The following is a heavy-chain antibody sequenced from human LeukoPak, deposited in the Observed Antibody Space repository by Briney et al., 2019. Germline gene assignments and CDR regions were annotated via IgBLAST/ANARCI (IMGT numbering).Heavy chain of an antibody. CDR2: ISWNSGSI. J-gene: IGHJ4*02. Sequence: SLKISCAASGFTFDDYAMHWVRQAPGKGLEWVSGISWNSGSIGYADSVKGRFTISRDNAKNSLYLQMNSLRAEDMALHYCAKGYSSSWYGLPHPYYFDYWGQGTLVTVSS. CDR1: GFTFDDYA. CDR3: AKGYSSSWYGLPHPYYFDY. D-gene: IGHD6-13*01. V-gene: IGHV3-9*03.